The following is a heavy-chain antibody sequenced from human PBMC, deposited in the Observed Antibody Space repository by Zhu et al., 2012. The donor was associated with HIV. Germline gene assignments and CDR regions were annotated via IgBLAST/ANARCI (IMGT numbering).Heavy chain of an antibody. CDR3: ARRPNFFDAGAHYYEVYYFDL. J-gene: IGHJ2*01. V-gene: IGHV4-34*02. CDR2: INQSETT. D-gene: IGHD3-22*01. Sequence: QVQLQQWGAGLLKPSETLSLTCAVYGTSFSGYYWNWMRQSPGEGLEWIGEINQSETTNYNPSLKSRVTVSVDPSKNQFSLRLRSVTAADTAVYFCARRPNFFDAGAHYYEVYYFDLWSQATWSLSPQ. CDR1: GTSFSGYY.